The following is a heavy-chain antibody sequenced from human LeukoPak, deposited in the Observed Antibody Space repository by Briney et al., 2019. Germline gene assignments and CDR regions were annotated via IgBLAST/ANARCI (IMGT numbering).Heavy chain of an antibody. D-gene: IGHD3-16*01. CDR1: GFTVSSNY. Sequence: GGSLRLSCAASGFTVSSNYMSWVRQAPGKGLEWVSVIYSGGSTYYADPVKGRFTISRDNSKNTLYLQMNSLRAEDTAVYYCASHGLITFGGPYYYYGMDVWGQGTTVTVSS. CDR3: ASHGLITFGGPYYYYGMDV. J-gene: IGHJ6*02. CDR2: IYSGGST. V-gene: IGHV3-53*01.